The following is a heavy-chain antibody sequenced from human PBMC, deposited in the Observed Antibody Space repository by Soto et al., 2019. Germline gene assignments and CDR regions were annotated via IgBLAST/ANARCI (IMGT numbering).Heavy chain of an antibody. J-gene: IGHJ4*02. CDR3: ARTRSTGYATPFHY. V-gene: IGHV4-30-2*01. D-gene: IGHD5-12*01. CDR1: GGSISSGGYS. Sequence: QLQLQESGSGLVKPSQTLSLTCAVSGGSISSGGYSWSWIRQPPGKGLEWIGYIYHSGSTYYNPFLKSRVTIAVVRSKNQPSLKLSSVTAAGTAVYYSARTRSTGYATPFHYWAQGTLVSVSS. CDR2: IYHSGST.